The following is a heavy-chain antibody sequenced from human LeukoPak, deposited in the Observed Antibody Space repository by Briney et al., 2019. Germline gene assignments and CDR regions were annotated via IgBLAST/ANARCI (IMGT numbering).Heavy chain of an antibody. CDR2: ISYDGSNK. CDR3: ARDRLIVLMVYEIDY. CDR1: GFTFSSYA. J-gene: IGHJ4*02. D-gene: IGHD2-8*01. V-gene: IGHV3-30-3*01. Sequence: GGSLRLSCAASGFTFSSYAMHWVRQAPGKGLEWVAVISYDGSNKYYADSVKGRFIISRDNSKNTLYLQMNSLRAEDTAVYYCARDRLIVLMVYEIDYWGQGTLVTVSS.